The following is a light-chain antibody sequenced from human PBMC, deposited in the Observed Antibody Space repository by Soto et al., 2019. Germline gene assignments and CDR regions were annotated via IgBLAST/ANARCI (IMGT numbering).Light chain of an antibody. CDR2: KAS. Sequence: DIQMTQSPSTLSASVGDRVTITCRASQSISSWLAWYQQKPGKAPKLLIYKASSLESGVPSRFSGSGSGTDFTLTISSLQPEDFATYYCQQSYSTLTWTFSQGTKVEIK. J-gene: IGKJ1*01. CDR3: QQSYSTLTWT. CDR1: QSISSW. V-gene: IGKV1-5*03.